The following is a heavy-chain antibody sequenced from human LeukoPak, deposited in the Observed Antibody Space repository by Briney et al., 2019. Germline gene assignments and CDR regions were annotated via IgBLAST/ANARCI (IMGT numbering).Heavy chain of an antibody. CDR1: GGSISSYY. Sequence: SETLSLTCTVSGGSISSYYWSWIRQPPGKGLEWLGYIYYSGSTNYNPSLKSRVTISVDTSKNQFSLKLSSVTAADTAVYYCARHGVAREVDYWGQGTLVTVSS. J-gene: IGHJ4*02. D-gene: IGHD5-12*01. CDR3: ARHGVAREVDY. CDR2: IYYSGST. V-gene: IGHV4-59*08.